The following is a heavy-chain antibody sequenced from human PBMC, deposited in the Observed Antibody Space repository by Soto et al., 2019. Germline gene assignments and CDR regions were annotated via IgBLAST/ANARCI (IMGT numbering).Heavy chain of an antibody. CDR1: GFTFSSYA. J-gene: IGHJ5*02. CDR2: ISSNGGST. CDR3: ARVPES. V-gene: IGHV3-64*01. Sequence: GGSLRLSCAASGFTFSSYAMHWVRQAPGKGLEYVSAISSNGGSTYYANSVKGRFTISRDNSKNTLYLQMGSLRAEDMAVYYCARVPESWGQGTLVTVSS.